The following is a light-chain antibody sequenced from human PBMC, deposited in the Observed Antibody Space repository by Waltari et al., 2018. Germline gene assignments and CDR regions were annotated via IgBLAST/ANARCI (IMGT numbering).Light chain of an antibody. CDR1: SRDVGNYDW. CDR3: TSYTSSHSLV. V-gene: IGLV2-14*03. Sequence: QSALTQPASVSGSPGQSITISCTGTSRDVGNYDWVSWYQQHPGKAPKVVIFDVSYRPSGVSNRFPGSKSGNTASLTISGLQAEDEADYYCTSYTSSHSLVFGTGTKVTVL. J-gene: IGLJ1*01. CDR2: DVS.